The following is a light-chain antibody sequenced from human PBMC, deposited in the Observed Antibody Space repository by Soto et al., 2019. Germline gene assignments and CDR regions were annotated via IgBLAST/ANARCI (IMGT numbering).Light chain of an antibody. V-gene: IGLV2-11*01. CDR2: DVD. Sequence: QSALTQPRSVSGSFGQSVTISCTGTSSDVGDSDSVSWHQQHPGRAPKLMISDVDKRPSGVPDRFSGSKSGNTASLTISGLQSDDEADYYCCSYAGSHTWVFGGGTKLTVL. J-gene: IGLJ3*02. CDR3: CSYAGSHTWV. CDR1: SSDVGDSDS.